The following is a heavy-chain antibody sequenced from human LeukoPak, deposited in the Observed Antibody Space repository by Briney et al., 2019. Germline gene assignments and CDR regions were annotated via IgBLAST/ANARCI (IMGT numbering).Heavy chain of an antibody. CDR2: ISWNSGSI. Sequence: PGGSLRLSCAASGFTFTNAWMSWVRQAPGKGLEWVSGISWNSGSIGYADSVKGRFTISRDNAKNSLYLQMNSLRAEDTALYYCAKDISQRGGFDYWGQGTLVTVSS. J-gene: IGHJ4*02. CDR3: AKDISQRGGFDY. V-gene: IGHV3-9*01. D-gene: IGHD3-16*01. CDR1: GFTFTNAW.